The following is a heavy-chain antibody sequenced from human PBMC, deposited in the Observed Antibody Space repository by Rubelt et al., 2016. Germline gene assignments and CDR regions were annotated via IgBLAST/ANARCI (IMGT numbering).Heavy chain of an antibody. V-gene: IGHV4-59*12. D-gene: IGHD6-6*01. CDR3: ASDRPPWYSSSLIGHYFDY. CDR1: GGSISSYY. Sequence: QVQLQESGPGLVKPSETLSLTCTVSGGSISSYYWSWIRQPPGKGLEWIGYIYYSGSTNYNPSLKSRVTISLDTSKNQFSLRLRYVTAADTAVYYCASDRPPWYSSSLIGHYFDYWGQGTLVTVSS. CDR2: IYYSGST. J-gene: IGHJ4*02.